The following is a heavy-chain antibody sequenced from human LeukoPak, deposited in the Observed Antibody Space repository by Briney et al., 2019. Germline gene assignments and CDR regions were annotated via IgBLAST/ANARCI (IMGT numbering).Heavy chain of an antibody. J-gene: IGHJ4*02. D-gene: IGHD3-22*01. CDR1: GFTFGDYA. Sequence: QSGGSLRLSCTASGFTFGDYAMSWVRQAPGKGLEWVGFIRSKADGGTTEYAASVKGRFTISRDDSKSIAYLQMNSLKTEDTAVYYCTREGTSGYFHYFDYWGQGTLVTVSS. V-gene: IGHV3-49*04. CDR2: IRSKADGGTT. CDR3: TREGTSGYFHYFDY.